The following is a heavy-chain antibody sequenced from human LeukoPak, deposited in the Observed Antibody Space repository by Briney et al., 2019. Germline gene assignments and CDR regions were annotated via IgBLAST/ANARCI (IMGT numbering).Heavy chain of an antibody. V-gene: IGHV3-74*01. Sequence: PGGSLRLSCAASGFTFTTYWMHWVRHAPGQGLVWVSRINGDGSSTSYADSVKGRFSISRDNARNTLYLQMNSLRAEDTAVYFCARLRCDVGDCYSAGQNFWGQGTLVTVSS. CDR2: INGDGSST. CDR3: ARLRCDVGDCYSAGQNF. CDR1: GFTFTTYW. D-gene: IGHD2-21*02. J-gene: IGHJ4*02.